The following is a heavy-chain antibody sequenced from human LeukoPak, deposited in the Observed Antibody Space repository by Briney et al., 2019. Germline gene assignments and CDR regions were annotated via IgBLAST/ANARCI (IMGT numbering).Heavy chain of an antibody. V-gene: IGHV1-24*01. CDR1: GYSLTKLC. D-gene: IGHD5-12*01. CDR2: FDPEDGET. CDR3: ATRSPEWRYSGYYNYYYIDV. J-gene: IGHJ6*03. Sequence: ASVKVSCKVSGYSLTKLCMHWVRQAPGKGLEWMGNFDPEDGETIYAQKFQGRVTMTEDTSTDTAYMELNSLTSEDTAVYYCATRSPEWRYSGYYNYYYIDVWGKGTTVIVSS.